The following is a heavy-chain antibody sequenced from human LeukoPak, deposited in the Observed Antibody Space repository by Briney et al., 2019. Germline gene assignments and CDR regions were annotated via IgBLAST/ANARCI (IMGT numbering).Heavy chain of an antibody. V-gene: IGHV4-59*01. J-gene: IGHJ5*02. CDR2: IYYSGST. Sequence: SETLSLTCTVAGGSISSYYWSRIRQPPGKGLEWIGYIYYSGSTNYNPSLKSRVTISVDTSKNQFSLKLSSVTAADTAVYYCASSSGAYYDFWSGPNWFDPWGQGTLVTVSS. CDR1: GGSISSYY. D-gene: IGHD3-3*01. CDR3: ASSSGAYYDFWSGPNWFDP.